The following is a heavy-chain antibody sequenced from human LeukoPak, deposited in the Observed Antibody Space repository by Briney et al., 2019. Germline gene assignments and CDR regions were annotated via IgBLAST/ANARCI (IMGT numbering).Heavy chain of an antibody. Sequence: GASVKVSCKASGYTFTGYYMHWVRQAPGQGLEWMGWINPNSGGTNYAQKFQGRVTMTRDTSISTAYMELSRLRSDDTAVYYCVRSGDWNDLGRFDYWGQGTLVTVSS. V-gene: IGHV1-2*02. J-gene: IGHJ4*02. D-gene: IGHD1-1*01. CDR1: GYTFTGYY. CDR2: INPNSGGT. CDR3: VRSGDWNDLGRFDY.